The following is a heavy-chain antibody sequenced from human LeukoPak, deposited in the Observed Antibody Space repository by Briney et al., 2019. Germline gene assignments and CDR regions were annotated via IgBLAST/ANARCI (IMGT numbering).Heavy chain of an antibody. V-gene: IGHV4-59*01. CDR3: ARDTLRGWYPPATSPDY. D-gene: IGHD6-19*01. Sequence: RPSETLSLTCTVSGGSISSYYWSWIRQPPGKGLEWIGYIYYSGSTNYNPSLKSRVTISVDTSKNQFSLKLSSVTAADTAVYYCARDTLRGWYPPATSPDYWGQGTLVTVSS. CDR1: GGSISSYY. J-gene: IGHJ4*02. CDR2: IYYSGST.